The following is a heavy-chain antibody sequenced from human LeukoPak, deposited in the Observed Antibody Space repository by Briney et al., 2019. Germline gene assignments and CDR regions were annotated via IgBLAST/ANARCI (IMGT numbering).Heavy chain of an antibody. CDR2: ISSSSSYI. J-gene: IGHJ3*02. Sequence: GGSLRLSGAAPGFTSSSYSMNWVRQAPGKGLEWVSSISSSSSYIYYADSVKGRFTISRDNAKNSLYLQMNSLRAEDTAVYYCARARSGHAFDIWGQGTMVTVSS. D-gene: IGHD3-3*01. CDR1: GFTSSSYS. CDR3: ARARSGHAFDI. V-gene: IGHV3-21*01.